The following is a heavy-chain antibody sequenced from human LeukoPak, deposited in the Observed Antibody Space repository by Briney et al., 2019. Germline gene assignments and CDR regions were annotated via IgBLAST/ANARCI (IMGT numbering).Heavy chain of an antibody. CDR3: ARLEPSAMVR. CDR2: IYYSGST. D-gene: IGHD5-18*01. CDR1: GGSISSSSYY. J-gene: IGHJ4*02. Sequence: SETLSLTCTVSGGSISSSSYYWGWIRQPPGKGLEWIGSIYYSGSTYYNPSLKSRVTISVDTSKNQFSLKLSSVTAADTAVYYCARLEPSAMVRWGQGTLVTVSS. V-gene: IGHV4-39*01.